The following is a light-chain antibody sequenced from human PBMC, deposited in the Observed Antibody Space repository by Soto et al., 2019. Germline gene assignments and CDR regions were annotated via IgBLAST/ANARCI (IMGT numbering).Light chain of an antibody. CDR2: DAS. CDR1: QDISNY. Sequence: DIQMTQSPSSLSASVGDRVTITCQASQDISNYLNWYQQKPGKAPKLLIYDASSLEAGVPSRFSASGSGTDFTFTIISLQSEDIATYYCQQYINLPYTFGQGTKLEI. V-gene: IGKV1-33*01. CDR3: QQYINLPYT. J-gene: IGKJ2*01.